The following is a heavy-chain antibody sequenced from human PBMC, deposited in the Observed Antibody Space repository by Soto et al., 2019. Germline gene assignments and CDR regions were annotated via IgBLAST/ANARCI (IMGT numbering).Heavy chain of an antibody. CDR3: ARDEILHQVEPRPEY. CDR1: GFTFSNYW. V-gene: IGHV3-7*01. Sequence: EVQLVESGGGLVQPGGSLRLSCEASGFTFSNYWMTWVRHAPGKGLEWVANIKQDGSDKYYVDSVKGRFTISRDNAKNSLYLQMNSLRAEDTAVYYCARDEILHQVEPRPEYWGQGTLVTVSS. J-gene: IGHJ4*02. CDR2: IKQDGSDK. D-gene: IGHD2-15*01.